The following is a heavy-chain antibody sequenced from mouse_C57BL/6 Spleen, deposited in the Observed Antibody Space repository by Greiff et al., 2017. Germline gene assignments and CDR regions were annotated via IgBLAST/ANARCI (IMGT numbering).Heavy chain of an antibody. J-gene: IGHJ2*01. CDR3: ARLGYYYDAYYFDY. V-gene: IGHV1-18*01. Sequence: SGPELVKPGASVKIPCKASGYTFTDYNMDWVKQSHGKSLEWIGDINPNNGGTIYNQKFKGKATLTVDKSSSTAYMELRSLTSEDTAVYYCARLGYYYDAYYFDYWGQGTTLTVSS. D-gene: IGHD2-4*01. CDR1: GYTFTDYN. CDR2: INPNNGGT.